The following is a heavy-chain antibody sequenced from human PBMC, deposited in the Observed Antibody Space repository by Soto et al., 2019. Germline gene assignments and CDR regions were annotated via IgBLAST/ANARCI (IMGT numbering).Heavy chain of an antibody. Sequence: QVQLVQSGAEVKKPGSSVKVSCKASGGTFSSYAISWVRQAPGQGLEWMGGIIPIFGTANYAQKFQGRVTITADESTSTAYMELSSLRSEDXAVYXXXXXXXXXCGGDCSQYYFDYWGQGTLVT. CDR2: IIPIFGTA. CDR1: GGTFSSYA. D-gene: IGHD2-21*02. CDR3: XXXXXXXCGGDCSQYYFDY. V-gene: IGHV1-69*01. J-gene: IGHJ4*02.